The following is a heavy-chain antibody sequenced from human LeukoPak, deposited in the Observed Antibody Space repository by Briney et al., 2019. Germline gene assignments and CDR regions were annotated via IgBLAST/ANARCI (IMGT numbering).Heavy chain of an antibody. CDR1: GFTFSSYG. D-gene: IGHD1-26*01. CDR3: ARDALYSNFDY. CDR2: IWYDGSNK. V-gene: IGHV3-33*08. J-gene: IGHJ4*02. Sequence: GGSLRLSCAASGFTFSSYGMHWVRQAPGKGLEWVAVIWYDGSNKYYADSVKGRFTISRDNSKNTLYLQMNSLRAEDTAVYYCARDALYSNFDYWGQGTPVTVSS.